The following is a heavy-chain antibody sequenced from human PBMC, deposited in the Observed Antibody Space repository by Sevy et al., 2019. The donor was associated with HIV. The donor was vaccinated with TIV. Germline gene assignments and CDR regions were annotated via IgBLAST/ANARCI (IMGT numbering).Heavy chain of an antibody. CDR3: AKEDTSGYF. V-gene: IGHV3-23*01. D-gene: IGHD3-22*01. CDR2: ISASGGYT. J-gene: IGHJ4*02. Sequence: GGPLRLSCAASTFTFHTYVMSWVRQAPEKGLEWVSTISASGGYTYYADSVKGRFTISRDNSKNTVYLQMNSLRDEDTAVYYCAKEDTSGYFWGQGTLVTVSS. CDR1: TFTFHTYV.